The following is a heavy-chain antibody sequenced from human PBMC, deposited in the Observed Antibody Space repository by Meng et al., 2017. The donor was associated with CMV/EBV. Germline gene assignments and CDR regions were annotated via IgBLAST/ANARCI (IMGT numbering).Heavy chain of an antibody. J-gene: IGHJ6*02. Sequence: ASVKVSCKASGYTFTGYYMHWVRQAPGQGLEWMGWINPNSGGTNYAQKFQGRVTMTRDTSMSTAYMELSRLRSDDTAVYYCARQVSIAARPNYYGMDVWGQGTTVTVSS. CDR3: ARQVSIAARPNYYGMDV. V-gene: IGHV1-2*02. CDR2: INPNSGGT. D-gene: IGHD6-6*01. CDR1: GYTFTGYY.